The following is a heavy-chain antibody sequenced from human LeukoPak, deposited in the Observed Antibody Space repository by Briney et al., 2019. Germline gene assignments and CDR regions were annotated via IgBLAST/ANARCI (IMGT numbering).Heavy chain of an antibody. CDR2: ISYDGSNK. J-gene: IGHJ4*02. CDR1: GFTFSSYA. CDR3: ARGSSLAGVWYFDY. V-gene: IGHV3-30-3*01. D-gene: IGHD2-2*01. Sequence: GGSLRLSCAASGFTFSSYAMHWVRQAPGKGLEWVAVISYDGSNKYYADSVKGRFTISRDNSKNTLYLQMNSLRAEDTAVHYCARGSSLAGVWYFDYWGQGTLVTVSS.